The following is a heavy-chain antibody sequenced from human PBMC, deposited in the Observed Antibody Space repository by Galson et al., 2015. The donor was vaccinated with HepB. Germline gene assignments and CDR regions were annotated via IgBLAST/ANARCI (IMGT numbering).Heavy chain of an antibody. V-gene: IGHV1-2*02. J-gene: IGHJ4*02. Sequence: SVKVSCKASGSTLTSYSLSWVRQAPGQGLEWVGEINPKNGDAKYAQKFQGRATMTRDTSISTAYMEVTSLRSDDTAVYYGARDYGLKDFDNWGQGTLVTVSS. CDR2: INPKNGDA. CDR1: GSTLTSYS. CDR3: ARDYGLKDFDN. D-gene: IGHD3/OR15-3a*01.